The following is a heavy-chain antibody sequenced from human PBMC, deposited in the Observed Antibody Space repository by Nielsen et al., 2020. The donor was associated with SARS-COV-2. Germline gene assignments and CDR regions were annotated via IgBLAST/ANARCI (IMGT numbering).Heavy chain of an antibody. CDR1: GFTFSSYG. J-gene: IGHJ4*02. D-gene: IGHD3-10*01. V-gene: IGHV3-33*01. CDR3: ARESGVGELLGVSFDY. CDR2: IWYDGSNK. Sequence: GGSLRLSCAASGFTFSSYGMHWVRQAPGKGLEWVAVIWYDGSNKYYADSVKGRFTISRDNSKNTLYLQMNSLRGEDTAVYYCARESGVGELLGVSFDYWGQGTLVTVSS.